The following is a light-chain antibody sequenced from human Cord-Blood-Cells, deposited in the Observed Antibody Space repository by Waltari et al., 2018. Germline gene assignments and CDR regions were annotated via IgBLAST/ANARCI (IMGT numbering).Light chain of an antibody. V-gene: IGLV2-23*01. CDR1: SSDVGCYNL. CDR3: CSYAGSSTWV. Sequence: QSALTQPASVSGSPGQSITLSCTGTSSDVGCYNLVSWYHQIPGKAPKRMIYAGSKRPSGVSNRFSGAKSGNTASLTISGLQAEDEADYYCCSYAGSSTWVFGGGTKLTVL. J-gene: IGLJ3*02. CDR2: AGS.